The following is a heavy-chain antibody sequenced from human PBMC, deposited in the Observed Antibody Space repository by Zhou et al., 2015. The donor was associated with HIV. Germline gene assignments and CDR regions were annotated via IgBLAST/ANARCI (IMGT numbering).Heavy chain of an antibody. CDR3: ARGVPIYYDSSEGDPI. D-gene: IGHD3-22*01. CDR2: IIPIFGTA. J-gene: IGHJ3*02. CDR1: GGTFSSYA. V-gene: IGHV1-69*12. Sequence: QVQLVQSGAEVKKPGSSVKVSCKASGGTFSSYAISWVRQAPGQGLEWMGGIIPIFGTANYAQKFQGRVTITADESTSTAYMELSSLRSEDTAVYYCARGVPIYYDSSEGDPIWGPRGQWSPSLQ.